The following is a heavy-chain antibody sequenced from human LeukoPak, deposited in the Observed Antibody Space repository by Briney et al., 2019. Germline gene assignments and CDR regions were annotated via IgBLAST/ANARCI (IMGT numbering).Heavy chain of an antibody. Sequence: GGSLRLSCAASGFTFSTYWMHWVRQAPGKGLVWVSHINPAGSTAFYADSVKGRFTISRDNAKNTAYLQMSSLGAEDTAVYYCGRGMIGAYGSDYWGQGTLVTVSS. CDR1: GFTFSTYW. D-gene: IGHD3-10*01. CDR2: INPAGSTA. V-gene: IGHV3-74*01. J-gene: IGHJ4*02. CDR3: GRGMIGAYGSDY.